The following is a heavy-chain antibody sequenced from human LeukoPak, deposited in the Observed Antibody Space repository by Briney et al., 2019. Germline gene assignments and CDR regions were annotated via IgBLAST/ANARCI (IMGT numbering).Heavy chain of an antibody. CDR3: ARGVAGPYYYYYMDV. Sequence: ASVKVSCKASGYTFTGYYMHWVRQAPGQGREWMGWINPNSGGTNYAQKFQGRVTMTRDTSISTAYMELSRLRSDDTAVYYCARGVAGPYYYYYMDVWGRGTTVTVSS. V-gene: IGHV1-2*02. CDR1: GYTFTGYY. D-gene: IGHD6-19*01. J-gene: IGHJ6*03. CDR2: INPNSGGT.